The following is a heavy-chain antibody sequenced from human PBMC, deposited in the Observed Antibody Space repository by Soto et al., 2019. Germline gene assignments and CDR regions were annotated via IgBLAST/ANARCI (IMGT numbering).Heavy chain of an antibody. D-gene: IGHD3-9*01. CDR2: IIPIFGTA. CDR1: GGTFSSYA. Sequence: ASVKVSCKASGGTFSSYAISWVRQAPGQGLEWMGGIIPIFGTANYAQKFQGRVTITADKSTSTAYMELSSLRSEDTAVYYCARSAGYDILTGSYASTYYYYGMDVWGQGTTVTVSS. J-gene: IGHJ6*02. V-gene: IGHV1-69*06. CDR3: ARSAGYDILTGSYASTYYYYGMDV.